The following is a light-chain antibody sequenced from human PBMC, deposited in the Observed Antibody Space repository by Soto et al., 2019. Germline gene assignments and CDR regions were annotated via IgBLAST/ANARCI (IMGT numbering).Light chain of an antibody. CDR3: QQYGIPPHT. V-gene: IGKV3-20*01. Sequence: EIVLTQSPGPLSLSPGERATLSCTASQSVSSSYLAWYQHKPRQAPRLLIYGASSRATGIPDSFSGSGSGTDFTLTISRLAPEYFAVYYCQQYGIPPHTFGEGPNLETK. CDR1: QSVSSSY. J-gene: IGKJ2*01. CDR2: GAS.